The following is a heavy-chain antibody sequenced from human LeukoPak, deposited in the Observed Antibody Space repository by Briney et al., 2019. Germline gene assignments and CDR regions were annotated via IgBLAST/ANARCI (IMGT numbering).Heavy chain of an antibody. J-gene: IGHJ4*02. CDR1: GFTFSDHY. Sequence: HPGGSLRPSCAASGFTFSDHYMDWVRQAPGKGLEWVGRTRNKANSYTTEYAASVKGRFTISRDDSKNSLYLQMNSLKTEDTAVYYCARVGYSYGGEYYFDYWGQGTLVTVSS. D-gene: IGHD5-18*01. CDR3: ARVGYSYGGEYYFDY. CDR2: TRNKANSYTT. V-gene: IGHV3-72*01.